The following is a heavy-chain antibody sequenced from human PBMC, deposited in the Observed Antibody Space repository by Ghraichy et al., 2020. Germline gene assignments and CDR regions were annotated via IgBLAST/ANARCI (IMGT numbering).Heavy chain of an antibody. CDR3: AKDRRHVINDGFDY. V-gene: IGHV3-23*01. CDR2: ITGSGGST. D-gene: IGHD1-1*01. Sequence: GGSLRLSCAASGFTFNNYAMSWVRQAPGKGLEWVSGITGSGGSTDYADSVKGRFTISRDNSKNNLYLQLNSLGAEDEALYYCAKDRRHVINDGFDYWGQGTLVTVSS. J-gene: IGHJ4*02. CDR1: GFTFNNYA.